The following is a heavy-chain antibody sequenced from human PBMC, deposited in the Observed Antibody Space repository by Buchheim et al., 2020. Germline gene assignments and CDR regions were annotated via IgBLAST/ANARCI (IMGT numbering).Heavy chain of an antibody. CDR1: GFAVSDNS. Sequence: EVQLVETGGGLIQPGGSLRLSCAVSGFAVSDNSVTWVRQAPGKGLEWVSVLYSARNRYYAASMKGRFTISRDNFKNTVYLQMNSLRAEDTAVYYCARDRDGMDVWGQGTT. J-gene: IGHJ6*02. CDR3: ARDRDGMDV. V-gene: IGHV3-53*02. CDR2: LYSARNR.